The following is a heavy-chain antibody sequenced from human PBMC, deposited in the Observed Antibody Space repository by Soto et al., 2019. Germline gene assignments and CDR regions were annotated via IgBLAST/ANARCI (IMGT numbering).Heavy chain of an antibody. V-gene: IGHV3-64*01. CDR2: ISTSGDST. J-gene: IGHJ4*02. D-gene: IGHD6-13*01. CDR3: AREGMSRPRWVFDY. CDR1: GFTFGSYP. Sequence: EVQLVESGGGLVQPGGSLRLSCAASGFTFGSYPMHWVRQAPGKGLEYVSAISTSGDSTFYANSAKGRFTISRDNSKNTMYLQMGSLRAEDMGVYYCAREGMSRPRWVFDYWGQGTLVTASS.